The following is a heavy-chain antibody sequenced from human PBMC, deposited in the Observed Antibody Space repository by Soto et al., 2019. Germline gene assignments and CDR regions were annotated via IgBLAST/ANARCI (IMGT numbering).Heavy chain of an antibody. D-gene: IGHD3-22*01. V-gene: IGHV3-66*01. J-gene: IGHJ4*02. CDR1: GFTVNSNY. CDR3: VKGEYYYDSSGYYPFDY. CDR2: IYSDGST. Sequence: GGSLRLSCAASGFTVNSNYMSWVRQAPGKGLEWVSVIYSDGSTYYADSVKGRFTISRDNSKNTQYLQMSSLRADDTAVYYCVKGEYYYDSSGYYPFDYWGQGTLVTVSS.